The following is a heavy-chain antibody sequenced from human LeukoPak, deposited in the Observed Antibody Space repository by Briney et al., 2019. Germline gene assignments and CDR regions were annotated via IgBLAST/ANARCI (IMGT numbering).Heavy chain of an antibody. CDR3: ARHDSLLVWFDY. Sequence: KPSETLSLTCAVYGGSFSGYYWSWIRQPPGKGLEWIGEINHSGSTNYNPSLKSRVTISVDTSKNQFSLKLSSVTAADTALYYCARHDSLLVWFDYWGLGTLVTVSS. D-gene: IGHD2-8*01. CDR2: INHSGST. V-gene: IGHV4-34*01. J-gene: IGHJ4*02. CDR1: GGSFSGYY.